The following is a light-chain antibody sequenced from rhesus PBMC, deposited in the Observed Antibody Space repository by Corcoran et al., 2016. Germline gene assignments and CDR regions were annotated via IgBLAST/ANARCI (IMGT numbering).Light chain of an antibody. CDR2: GAS. V-gene: IGKV3-24*04. J-gene: IGKJ4*01. CDR1: QSVGSS. Sequence: EIVMTQSPATLSLSPGERATLSCRASQSVGSSLAWYQQKPGQAPRLLIYGASSRATGIPDRFSGSGSGTYVTLTISSLEPEDVAVYYCRQLSNWLTFGGGTKVEIK. CDR3: RQLSNWLT.